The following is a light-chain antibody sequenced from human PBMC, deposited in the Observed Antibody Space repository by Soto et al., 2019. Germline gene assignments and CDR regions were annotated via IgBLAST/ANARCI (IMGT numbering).Light chain of an antibody. CDR2: EVS. Sequence: QSALTQPASVSGSPGQSITISCTGTSSDVGAYNYVSWYQQHPDKAPKLMIYEVSKRPSGLSNRFSGSKSGNTASLTISGLQAEYEADYYCTSYTISSSWVFGGGTKLTVL. CDR3: TSYTISSSWV. V-gene: IGLV2-14*01. CDR1: SSDVGAYNY. J-gene: IGLJ3*02.